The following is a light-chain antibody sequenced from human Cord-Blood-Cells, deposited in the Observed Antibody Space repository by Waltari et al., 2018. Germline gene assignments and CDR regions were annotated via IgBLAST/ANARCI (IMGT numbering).Light chain of an antibody. V-gene: IGKV3-11*01. J-gene: IGKJ4*01. CDR2: DAS. Sequence: IVLTQSPATLSFSPGERATLSCRASQSVSSYLAWYQQKPGQAPRLLIYDASNRATSIPARFSGGGSGTDFTLTISSLEPEDFAVYYCQQRSNWPLTFGGGTKVEIK. CDR1: QSVSSY. CDR3: QQRSNWPLT.